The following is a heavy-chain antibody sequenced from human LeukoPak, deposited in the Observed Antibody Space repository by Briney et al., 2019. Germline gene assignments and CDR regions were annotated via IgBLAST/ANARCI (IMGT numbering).Heavy chain of an antibody. CDR3: ARNYYQDYYYYGMDV. CDR1: GFXFRSYW. CDR2: IKQDGSEK. Sequence: PGGSLRLSCAASGFXFRSYWISWVRQAPGKGLEWVANIKQDGSEKYYVDSVKGRFTISRDNAKNSLYLQMSSLRAEDTALYYCARNYYQDYYYYGMDVWGQGTTVTVSS. J-gene: IGHJ6*02. D-gene: IGHD3-22*01. V-gene: IGHV3-7*04.